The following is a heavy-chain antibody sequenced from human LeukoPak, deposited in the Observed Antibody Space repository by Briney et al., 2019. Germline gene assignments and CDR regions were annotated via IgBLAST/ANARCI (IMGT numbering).Heavy chain of an antibody. Sequence: PSETLSLTCTVSGGSISSSSYYWGWIRQPPGKGLERIGSIYYSGSTYYNPSLKSRVTISVDTSKNQFSLKLSSVTAADTAVYYCARDGSGLYGPWYFDLWGRGTLVTVSS. V-gene: IGHV4-39*07. J-gene: IGHJ2*01. CDR3: ARDGSGLYGPWYFDL. D-gene: IGHD2-8*01. CDR1: GGSISSSSYY. CDR2: IYYSGST.